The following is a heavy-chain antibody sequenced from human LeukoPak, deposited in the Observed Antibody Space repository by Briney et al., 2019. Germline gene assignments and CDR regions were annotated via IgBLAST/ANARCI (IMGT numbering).Heavy chain of an antibody. CDR3: ARFPGDETTSSGYFDY. Sequence: GESLKISCKGSGYRFTIHLIGWVRQMPGKGLEWMGIIYPGDSDPRYNPSFQGQVTMSVDKSANTAYLQWSSLKASDTAMYYCARFPGDETTSSGYFDYWGQGTPVTVSS. CDR1: GYRFTIHL. CDR2: IYPGDSDP. V-gene: IGHV5-51*01. D-gene: IGHD3-10*01. J-gene: IGHJ4*02.